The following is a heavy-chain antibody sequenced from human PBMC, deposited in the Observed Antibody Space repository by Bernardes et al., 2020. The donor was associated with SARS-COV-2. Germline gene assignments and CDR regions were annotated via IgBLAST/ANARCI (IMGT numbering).Heavy chain of an antibody. J-gene: IGHJ4*02. D-gene: IGHD2-2*01. V-gene: IGHV3-23*01. Sequence: GGSLRLSCVASGFTFSNSAMSWVRQAPGKGLEWVSGISLDGYNTYYADSVKGRFTISRDISKNTLFLQMNSLRADDTAVYYCAKEVPANDYWGQGTLVTVSS. CDR2: ISLDGYNT. CDR3: AKEVPANDY. CDR1: GFTFSNSA.